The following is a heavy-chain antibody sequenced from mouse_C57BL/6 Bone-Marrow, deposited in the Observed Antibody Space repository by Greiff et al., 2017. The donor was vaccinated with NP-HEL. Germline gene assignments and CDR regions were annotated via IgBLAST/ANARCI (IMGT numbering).Heavy chain of an antibody. CDR1: GYTFTSYG. J-gene: IGHJ2*01. CDR2: IYPRSGNT. CDR3: ARAGGVFDY. Sequence: VQRVESGAELARPGASVKLSCKASGYTFTSYGISWVKQRTGQGLEWIGEIYPRSGNTYYNEKFKGKATLTADKSSSTAYMELRSLTSEDSAVYFCARAGGVFDYWGQGTTLTVSS. V-gene: IGHV1-81*01.